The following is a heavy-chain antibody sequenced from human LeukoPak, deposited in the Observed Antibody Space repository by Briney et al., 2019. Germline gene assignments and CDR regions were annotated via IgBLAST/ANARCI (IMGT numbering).Heavy chain of an antibody. CDR1: GFTLSSNY. CDR2: IYSGGNT. CDR3: ASGYCSGGHCYSVYFQH. V-gene: IGHV3-53*01. J-gene: IGHJ1*01. D-gene: IGHD2-15*01. Sequence: GGSLRLSCAASGFTLSSNYMSWVRQAPGKGLEWGSVIYSGGNTYYADSVKGRFTISRDNSKNTLYLQMNSLRAEDTAVYYCASGYCSGGHCYSVYFQHWGQGTLVTVSS.